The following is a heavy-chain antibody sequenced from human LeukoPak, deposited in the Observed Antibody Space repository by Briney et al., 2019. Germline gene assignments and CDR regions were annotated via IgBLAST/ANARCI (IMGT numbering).Heavy chain of an antibody. Sequence: SETLSLTCTVSGGSVSSSSYYWGWIRQPPGKGVEGIGSIYYSGITYYNPSLTSRVTISVDTSKNQFSLKLSSVTAADTAVYYCARRGGGMTWGQGTLVTVSS. J-gene: IGHJ5*02. CDR1: GGSVSSSSYY. D-gene: IGHD1-1*01. V-gene: IGHV4-39*01. CDR2: IYYSGIT. CDR3: ARRGGGMT.